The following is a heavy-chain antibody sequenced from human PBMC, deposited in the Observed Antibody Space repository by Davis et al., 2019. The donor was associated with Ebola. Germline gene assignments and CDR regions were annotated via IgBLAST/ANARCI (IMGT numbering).Heavy chain of an antibody. J-gene: IGHJ3*02. V-gene: IGHV4-34*01. D-gene: IGHD2-21*01. CDR3: AAKCGGDCQVAFDI. Sequence: GSLRLSCAVYGGSFSGYYWSWIRQPPGKGLEWIGEINHSGGTNYNPSLKSRVTISVDTSKNQFSLKLSSVTAADTAVYYCAAKCGGDCQVAFDIWGQGTMVTVSS. CDR2: INHSGGT. CDR1: GGSFSGYY.